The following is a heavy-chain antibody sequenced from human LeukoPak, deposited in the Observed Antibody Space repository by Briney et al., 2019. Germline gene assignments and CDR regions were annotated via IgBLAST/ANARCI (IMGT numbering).Heavy chain of an antibody. J-gene: IGHJ4*02. V-gene: IGHV4-59*01. D-gene: IGHD5-24*01. CDR1: GGSISSYY. Sequence: SETLSLTCTVSGGSISSYYWSWIRQPPGKGLEWIGYIYYSGSTNYNPSLKSRVTISVDTSKNQFSLKLSSVTAADTAVYYCARSSLEMAVEFDYWAREPWSPSPQ. CDR3: ARSSLEMAVEFDY. CDR2: IYYSGST.